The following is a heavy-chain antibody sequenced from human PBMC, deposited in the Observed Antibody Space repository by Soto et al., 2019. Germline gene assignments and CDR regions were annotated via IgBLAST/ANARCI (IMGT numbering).Heavy chain of an antibody. V-gene: IGHV1-69*02. Sequence: QVQLVQSGAEVKKPGSSVKVSCKASGGTFSSYTISWVRQAPGQGLEWMGRIIPILGIANYAQKFQGRVTINADKSTSTAYMELSSLRSEDTAVYYCASLGGYYGRFDYWGQGTLVTVSS. CDR1: GGTFSSYT. CDR2: IIPILGIA. CDR3: ASLGGYYGRFDY. D-gene: IGHD4-17*01. J-gene: IGHJ4*02.